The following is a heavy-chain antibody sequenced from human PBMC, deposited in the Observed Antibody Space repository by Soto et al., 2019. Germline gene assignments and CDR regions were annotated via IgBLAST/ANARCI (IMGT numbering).Heavy chain of an antibody. CDR3: ARAYSGRLPRRADYYYAMDF. CDR1: GFSFSTYD. J-gene: IGHJ6*02. V-gene: IGHV3-13*05. D-gene: IGHD2-15*01. Sequence: GGSLRLSCAASGFSFSTYDMHCVRQVSGKGLEWFSAIGSADDPYYLGSVKGRFTISRENAKNALYLPMNSLRAGDTAVYYCARAYSGRLPRRADYYYAMDFWGLGTTVTVSS. CDR2: IGSADDP.